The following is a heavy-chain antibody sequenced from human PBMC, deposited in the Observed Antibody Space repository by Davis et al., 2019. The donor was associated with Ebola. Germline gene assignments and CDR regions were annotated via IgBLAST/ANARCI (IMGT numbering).Heavy chain of an antibody. CDR3: ARHPGVGSASGRLDS. CDR1: GGSIRDGY. V-gene: IGHV4-59*08. J-gene: IGHJ4*02. D-gene: IGHD6-6*01. CDR2: IYYSGNT. Sequence: SETLSLTCTVSGGSIRDGYWSWIRKSPGKGLEWIGYIYYSGNTNYSPSLESRLTISGDTSKNQLSLKLTSVTAADTAIYYCARHPGVGSASGRLDSWGQGTLVVVSS.